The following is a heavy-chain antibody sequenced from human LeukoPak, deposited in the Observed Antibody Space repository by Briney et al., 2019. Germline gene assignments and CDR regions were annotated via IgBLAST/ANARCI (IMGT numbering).Heavy chain of an antibody. CDR1: GYTFTSYD. D-gene: IGHD3-22*01. CDR2: MNPNSGNT. Sequence: ASVKVSSKASGYTFTSYDINWVRRATRQGLEWMGLMNPNSGNTGYAQKFQGRVTITRNTSISTAYMELSSLRSEDTAVYYCATDSRYYDSSGYSGWGQGTLVTVSS. CDR3: ATDSRYYDSSGYSG. J-gene: IGHJ1*01. V-gene: IGHV1-8*03.